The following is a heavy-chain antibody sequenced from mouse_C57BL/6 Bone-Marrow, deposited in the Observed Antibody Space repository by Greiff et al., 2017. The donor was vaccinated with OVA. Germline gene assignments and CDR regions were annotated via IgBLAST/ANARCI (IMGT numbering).Heavy chain of an antibody. CDR2: IHPNSGST. D-gene: IGHD1-1*01. V-gene: IGHV1-64*01. CDR1: GYTFTSYW. J-gene: IGHJ4*01. Sequence: QVQLQQPGAELVKPGASVKLSCKASGYTFTSYWMHWVKQRPGQGLEWIGMIHPNSGSTNYNEKFKSKATLTVDKSSSTAYMQLSSLTSEDSAVYYCARGGITTVPSVAMDCWGQGTSVTVAS. CDR3: ARGGITTVPSVAMDC.